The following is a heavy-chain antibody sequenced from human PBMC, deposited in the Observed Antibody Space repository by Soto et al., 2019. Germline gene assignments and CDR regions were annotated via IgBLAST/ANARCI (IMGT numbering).Heavy chain of an antibody. CDR1: GFTFRDYT. CDR2: ILSDYTP. V-gene: IGHV3-23*05. J-gene: IGHJ4*02. Sequence: EVQLLQSGGGLVQPGGSLTLACAASGFTFRDYTMSWVRQAPGKALESISAILSDYTPYYADSVRGRFSISRDTSKNTLYLEMKSLRAEDTAVYYCARRTNGYFGYWGQGAQVTVPS. CDR3: ARRTNGYFGY. D-gene: IGHD2-8*01.